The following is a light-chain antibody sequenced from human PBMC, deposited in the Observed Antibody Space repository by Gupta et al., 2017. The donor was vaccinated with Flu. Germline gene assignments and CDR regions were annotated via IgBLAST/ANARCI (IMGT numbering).Light chain of an antibody. V-gene: IGKV3-11*01. Sequence: EIVLTQSPATLSLSPGERDTLSCRASQSITTSLAWYQQKPGQAPRLLIYDTSSRAKDIIASFSGSGVGTDFNLTISSREPEDFEVYYCQCRTNRQVHFTFGHGTTVEIK. CDR2: DTS. J-gene: IGKJ3*01. CDR1: QSITTS. CDR3: QCRTNRQVHFT.